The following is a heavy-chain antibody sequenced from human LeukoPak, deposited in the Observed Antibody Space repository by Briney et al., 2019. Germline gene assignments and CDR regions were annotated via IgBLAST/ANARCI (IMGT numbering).Heavy chain of an antibody. J-gene: IGHJ6*04. CDR1: GFTFSSYW. CDR3: ARGWCTYCTGMGD. D-gene: IGHD2-8*01. CDR2: IQQDWSEK. Sequence: GGSLRLFCTASGFTFSSYWMTCVRQAPGKGLEGVANIQQDWSEKYYVDAVGVRFTISRDNAENWLYLQMDSLRAEDTAVYFCARGWCTYCTGMGDSGKGTTV. V-gene: IGHV3-7*03.